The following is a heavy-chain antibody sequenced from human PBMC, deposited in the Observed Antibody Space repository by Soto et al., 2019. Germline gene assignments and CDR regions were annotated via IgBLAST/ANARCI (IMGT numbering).Heavy chain of an antibody. D-gene: IGHD6-6*01. CDR2: IKSKTDGGTT. CDR3: TTPISCIAALYYYYYMDV. V-gene: IGHV3-15*01. CDR1: GFTFSNAW. J-gene: IGHJ6*03. Sequence: GGSLRLSCAASGFTFSNAWMSWVRQAPGKGLEWVGRIKSKTDGGTTDYAAPVKGRFTISRDDSKNTLYLQMNSLKTEDTAVYYCTTPISCIAALYYYYYMDVWGKGTTVTVSS.